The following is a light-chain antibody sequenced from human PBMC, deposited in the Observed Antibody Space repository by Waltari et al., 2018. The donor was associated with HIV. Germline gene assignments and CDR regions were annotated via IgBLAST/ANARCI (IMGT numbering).Light chain of an antibody. CDR3: SSYVDNNKYF. V-gene: IGLV2-8*01. J-gene: IGLJ1*01. CDR1: STEVGDYDY. Sequence: QSALTQPPSASESLGQSVTISCTGTSTEVGDYDYVSWYQQHPGKAPKLLIVGVNKRPSGVPDRFSGSNSGTTASLTVSGLQAEDEADYYFSSYVDNNKYFFGTGTKVTVL. CDR2: GVN.